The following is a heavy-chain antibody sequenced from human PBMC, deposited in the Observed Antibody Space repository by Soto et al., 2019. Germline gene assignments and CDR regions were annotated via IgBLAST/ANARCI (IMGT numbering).Heavy chain of an antibody. D-gene: IGHD1-20*01. Sequence: GGSLRLSCAASGFTFSIYAMHWVRQAPGKGLEWVAVISYDGSNKYYADSVKGRFTISRDNSKNTLYLQMNSLRAEDTAVYYCARVVYYYFDYWGQGTLVTVSS. CDR1: GFTFSIYA. V-gene: IGHV3-30-3*01. J-gene: IGHJ4*02. CDR2: ISYDGSNK. CDR3: ARVVYYYFDY.